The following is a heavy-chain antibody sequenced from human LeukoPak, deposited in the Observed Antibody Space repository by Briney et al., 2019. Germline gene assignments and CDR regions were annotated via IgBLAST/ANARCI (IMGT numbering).Heavy chain of an antibody. CDR2: TYYRYKWYN. CDR3: AGGDFVFDS. J-gene: IGHJ4*02. Sequence: SQTLSLTCGISGDSYSSSTAMWNWIRQSPSRGIEWLGRTYYRYKWYNDYAVSVKSRININADTSENQFSLQLNSVTPEDTAVYYCAGGDFVFDSWGQGTLVTVSS. CDR1: GDSYSSSTAM. V-gene: IGHV6-1*01.